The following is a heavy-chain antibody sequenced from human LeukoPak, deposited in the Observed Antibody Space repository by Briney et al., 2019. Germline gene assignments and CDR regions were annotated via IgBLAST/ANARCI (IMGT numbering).Heavy chain of an antibody. J-gene: IGHJ4*02. V-gene: IGHV3-9*03. Sequence: PGGSLRLSCAASGFTFDDYAMHWVRQAPGKGLEWVSGISWNSGSIGYADSVKGRLTISRDNAKNSLYLQMNSLRAEDMALYYCAKAVGSSSWAGFDYWGQGTLVTVSS. D-gene: IGHD6-6*01. CDR3: AKAVGSSSWAGFDY. CDR1: GFTFDDYA. CDR2: ISWNSGSI.